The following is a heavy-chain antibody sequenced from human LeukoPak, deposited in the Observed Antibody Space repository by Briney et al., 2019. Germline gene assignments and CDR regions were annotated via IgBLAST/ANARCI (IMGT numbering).Heavy chain of an antibody. D-gene: IGHD2-21*01. CDR2: IDHSGNT. V-gene: IGHV4-34*01. CDR3: AGQGIILAFDF. Sequence: PSETLSLTCAVYIGSFSGYHWSWIRQPPGRGLEWIGEIDHSGNTKYNPSLKSRVTISVDTSKNQFSLKLRALSAADTAVYFCAGQGIILAFDFWGRGTLVTVSS. J-gene: IGHJ4*02. CDR1: IGSFSGYH.